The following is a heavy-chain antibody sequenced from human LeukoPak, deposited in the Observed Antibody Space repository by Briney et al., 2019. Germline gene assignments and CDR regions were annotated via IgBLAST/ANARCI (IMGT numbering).Heavy chain of an antibody. CDR3: ARDKREPRYAFDI. CDR1: GGSISSTNY. CDR2: IYHSGST. J-gene: IGHJ3*02. V-gene: IGHV4-4*02. D-gene: IGHD1-26*01. Sequence: PSGTLSLTCAVSGGSISSTNYWSWVRQPPGKGLEWIGEIYHSGSTNYNPSLKSRVTLSVDKSKNQFSLKLSSVTAADTAVYYCARDKREPRYAFDIWGQGTMVTVSS.